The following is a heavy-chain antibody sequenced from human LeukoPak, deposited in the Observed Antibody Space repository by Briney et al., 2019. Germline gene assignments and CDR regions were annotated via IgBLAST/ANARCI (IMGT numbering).Heavy chain of an antibody. Sequence: GGSLRLPCAASGFTVSSNYMSWVRQAPGKGLEWVSVIYSGGSTYYADSVKGRFTISRDNSKNTLYLQMNSLRAEDTAVYYCAKVSAPGAPADYWGQGTLVTVSS. CDR3: AKVSAPGAPADY. J-gene: IGHJ4*02. V-gene: IGHV3-53*05. D-gene: IGHD2-2*01. CDR1: GFTVSSNY. CDR2: IYSGGST.